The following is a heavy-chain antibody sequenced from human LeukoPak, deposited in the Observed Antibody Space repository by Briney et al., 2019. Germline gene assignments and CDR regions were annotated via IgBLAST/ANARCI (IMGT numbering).Heavy chain of an antibody. V-gene: IGHV3-33*01. Sequence: GGSLRLSCAASGFAFNTYAMHWVRQAPGQGLEWVALIWHDGSHKFYSNSVRGQFTISRHNSKNTVSLQMNNLRPEDTAVYYCARESFGSGSYPDFWGQGALVTVSS. D-gene: IGHD3-10*01. CDR3: ARESFGSGSYPDF. CDR2: IWHDGSHK. CDR1: GFAFNTYA. J-gene: IGHJ4*02.